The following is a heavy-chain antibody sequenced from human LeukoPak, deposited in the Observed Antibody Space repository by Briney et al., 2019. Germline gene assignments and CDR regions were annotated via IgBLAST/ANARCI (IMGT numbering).Heavy chain of an antibody. Sequence: PGGSLRLSCAASGFTFSSYAMSWVRQAPGKGLEWVSAISGSGGSTYYADSVKGRFTISRDNSKNTLYLQMNSLRAEDTAVYYCAKMGYDFWSGYYAYWGQGTLVTVSS. J-gene: IGHJ4*02. V-gene: IGHV3-23*01. D-gene: IGHD3-3*01. CDR2: ISGSGGST. CDR1: GFTFSSYA. CDR3: AKMGYDFWSGYYAY.